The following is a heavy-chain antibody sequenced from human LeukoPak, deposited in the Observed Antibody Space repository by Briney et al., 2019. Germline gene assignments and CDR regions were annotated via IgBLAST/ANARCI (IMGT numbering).Heavy chain of an antibody. CDR2: MHPGNGNT. J-gene: IGHJ4*02. CDR3: AREGSYCVGGDCYSFDF. D-gene: IGHD2-21*02. Sequence: ASVKVFCKASGYRFISNYIQWVRQAPGLGPEWMGWMHPGNGNTRYAEKFQGRVTVTRDTSINTAYMDLSSLRSDDTAVYYCAREGSYCVGGDCYSFDFWGQGTLITVSS. V-gene: IGHV1-2*02. CDR1: GYRFISNY.